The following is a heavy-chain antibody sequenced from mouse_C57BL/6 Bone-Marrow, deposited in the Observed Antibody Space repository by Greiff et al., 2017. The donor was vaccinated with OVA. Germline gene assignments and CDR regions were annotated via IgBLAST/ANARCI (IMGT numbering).Heavy chain of an antibody. D-gene: IGHD2-4*01. CDR2: IYPRSGNT. CDR3: ATYDYDGRGFAY. J-gene: IGHJ3*01. Sequence: VNLVESGAELARPGASVKLSCKASGYTFTSYGISWVKQRTGQVLEWIGEIYPRSGNTYYNEKFKGKATLTADKSSSTAYMELRSLTSEDSAVYFCATYDYDGRGFAYWGQGTLVTVSA. CDR1: GYTFTSYG. V-gene: IGHV1-81*01.